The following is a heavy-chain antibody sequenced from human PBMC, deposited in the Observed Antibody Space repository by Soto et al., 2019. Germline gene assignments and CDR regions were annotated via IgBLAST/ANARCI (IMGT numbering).Heavy chain of an antibody. Sequence: VKVSCKASGGTFSSYAISWVRQAPGQGLEWMGGIIPIFGTANYAQKFQGRVTITADESTSTAYMELSSLRSEDTAVYYCARQHIVVVTAAVPLLDIWGQGTMVTVSS. CDR2: IIPIFGTA. CDR1: GGTFSSYA. D-gene: IGHD2-21*02. J-gene: IGHJ3*02. CDR3: ARQHIVVVTAAVPLLDI. V-gene: IGHV1-69*01.